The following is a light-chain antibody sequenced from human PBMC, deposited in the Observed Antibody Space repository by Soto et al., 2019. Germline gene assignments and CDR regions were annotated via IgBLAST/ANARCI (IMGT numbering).Light chain of an antibody. CDR1: QSISSNS. V-gene: IGKV3-20*01. Sequence: EMVLTQSPGTLSLSPGERATLSCRASQSISSNSLAWYQQKPGQAPRLFIYGASSRATGIPDRFSGSGSGTDFTLTISRLEPEDFAMYYCQQYGSSPPLTFGGGTKVDIK. CDR2: GAS. J-gene: IGKJ4*01. CDR3: QQYGSSPPLT.